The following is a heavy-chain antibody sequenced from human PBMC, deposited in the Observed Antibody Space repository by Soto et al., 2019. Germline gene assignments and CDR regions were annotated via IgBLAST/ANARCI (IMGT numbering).Heavy chain of an antibody. J-gene: IGHJ4*02. Sequence: QVQLQESGPGLVTPSQTLSLTCTVSGGSISSGGYYWSWIRQHPGKGLEWIGYIYYSGSTYYNPSRKSRVTISVDTSKNQFSLKLSSVTAADTAVYYCAREVKDYLRDSFEYWGQGSLVSVS. CDR2: IYYSGST. CDR3: AREVKDYLRDSFEY. CDR1: GGSISSGGYY. V-gene: IGHV4-31*03. D-gene: IGHD3-10*01.